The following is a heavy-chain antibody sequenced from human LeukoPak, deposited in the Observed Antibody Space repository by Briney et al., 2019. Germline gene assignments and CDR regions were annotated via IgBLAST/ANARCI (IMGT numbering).Heavy chain of an antibody. J-gene: IGHJ4*02. Sequence: GASVKVSCKASGYTFTHYCIHWVRQAPGQGLEWMGIINPSGGSTNYAQKFQGRVTLTRDTSTSTVYMELSSLRSEDTAVYYCARSPYTYGSLFYLDYWGQGTLVTVSS. V-gene: IGHV1-46*01. CDR2: INPSGGST. CDR1: GYTFTHYC. D-gene: IGHD5-18*01. CDR3: ARSPYTYGSLFYLDY.